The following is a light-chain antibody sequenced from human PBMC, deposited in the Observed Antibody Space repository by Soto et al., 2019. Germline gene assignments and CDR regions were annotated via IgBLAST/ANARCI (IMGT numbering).Light chain of an antibody. CDR3: HQFGSSPPRT. CDR1: QSVSSNS. Sequence: DIVLTQSPGTLSLSPGERATLSCRASQSVSSNSLAWYQHKSGQPPRLLIYAASRRATDIPDRFSGSGSGTDFTLTISRLEPEDFAIYYCHQFGSSPPRTFGQGTKVEIK. CDR2: AAS. V-gene: IGKV3-20*01. J-gene: IGKJ1*01.